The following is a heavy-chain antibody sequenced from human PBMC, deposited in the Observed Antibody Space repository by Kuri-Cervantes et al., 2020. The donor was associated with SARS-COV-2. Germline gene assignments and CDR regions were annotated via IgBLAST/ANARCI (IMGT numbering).Heavy chain of an antibody. Sequence: SGTLSLTCTVSGGSISSYYWSWIRQPAGKGLEWNGRIYTSGSTNYNPSLKSRVTMSVDTSKTQFSLKLSSVTAADTAVYYCARGRVDFTMIVVVITGGLYYFDNWGQGTLVTVSS. J-gene: IGHJ4*02. CDR2: IYTSGST. V-gene: IGHV4-4*07. CDR1: GGSISSYY. CDR3: ARGRVDFTMIVVVITGGLYYFDN. D-gene: IGHD3-22*01.